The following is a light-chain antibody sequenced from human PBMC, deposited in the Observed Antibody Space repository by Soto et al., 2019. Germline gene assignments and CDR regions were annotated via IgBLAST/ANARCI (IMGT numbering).Light chain of an antibody. CDR3: QQYNNWPPPIT. CDR2: GAS. V-gene: IGKV3-15*01. J-gene: IGKJ5*01. CDR1: QSVSSN. Sequence: EIEMTQSPATLSVSPGERATLSSRASQSVSSNLAWYQQKPGQAPRLLIYGASTRATGIPARFSGSGSGTEFTLTISSLQSEDFAVYYCQQYNNWPPPITFGQGTRLEIK.